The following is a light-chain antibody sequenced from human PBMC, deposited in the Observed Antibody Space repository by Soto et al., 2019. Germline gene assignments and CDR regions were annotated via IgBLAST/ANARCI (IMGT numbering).Light chain of an antibody. Sequence: DIQMTQSPPTLSASVGDSVTITCRASQNVNNWVAWYQQKPGKAPRFLIYDASSLESGVPSRFSGSGSGTDFTLTISSLQPDDFATYYCQRYNSYSRTFGQGTKV. J-gene: IGKJ1*01. V-gene: IGKV1-5*01. CDR2: DAS. CDR3: QRYNSYSRT. CDR1: QNVNNW.